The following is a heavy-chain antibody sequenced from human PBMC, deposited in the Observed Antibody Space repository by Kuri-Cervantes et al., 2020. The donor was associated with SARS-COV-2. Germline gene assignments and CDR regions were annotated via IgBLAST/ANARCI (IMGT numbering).Heavy chain of an antibody. V-gene: IGHV1-2*02. CDR3: ARDPGSGYDYGFDY. J-gene: IGHJ4*02. Sequence: ASMKVSCKASGYTFTGYYMHWVRQAPGQGLEWMGWINPNSGGTNYAQKFQGRVTMTRDTSISTAYMELSRLRSDDTAVYYCARDPGSGYDYGFDYWGQGTLVTVSS. CDR2: INPNSGGT. D-gene: IGHD5-12*01. CDR1: GYTFTGYY.